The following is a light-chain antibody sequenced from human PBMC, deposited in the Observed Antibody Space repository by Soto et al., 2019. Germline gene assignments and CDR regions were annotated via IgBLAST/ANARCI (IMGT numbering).Light chain of an antibody. V-gene: IGKV3-20*01. CDR1: QSVSPSS. J-gene: IGKJ4*02. CDR3: QQFAGS. CDR2: GAS. Sequence: EILLTQSPGTLSLSPGERATLSCRASQSVSPSSLAWYQQRPGQSPRLLIYGASSRATGIPDRFSGRGSGTDFTLIIGRLEPEDFAVYYCQQFAGSFGGGTKVDI.